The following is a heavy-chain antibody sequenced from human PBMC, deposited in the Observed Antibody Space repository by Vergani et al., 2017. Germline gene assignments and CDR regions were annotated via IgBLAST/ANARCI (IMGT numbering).Heavy chain of an antibody. CDR2: IWYDGSNK. J-gene: IGHJ5*01. V-gene: IGHV3-33*03. CDR1: GFTFSSHG. Sequence: QVQLVESEGGVVQPGRSLTLSCVASGFTFSSHGMHWVRQAPGKGLEWVAVIWYDGSNKYYGDSVKGRFTISRDNAKNTVFLQMNNLRADDAGVYYCVRTEYCTGIACNTRFDSWGQGALVTVSS. D-gene: IGHD2-8*02. CDR3: VRTEYCTGIACNTRFDS.